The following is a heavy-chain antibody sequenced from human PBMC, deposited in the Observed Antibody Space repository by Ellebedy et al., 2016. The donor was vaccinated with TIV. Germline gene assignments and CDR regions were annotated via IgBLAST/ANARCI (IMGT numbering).Heavy chain of an antibody. CDR3: ARAGDSSGYYHQNIEY. Sequence: SETLSLTXAVSGDSISSGTYSWSWIRQPPGKGLEWIGYISQSGTTNSNPSLKSRVTILIDRSRNQFSLKLRSVPAADTAVYYCARAGDSSGYYHQNIEYWGQGTLVTVSS. V-gene: IGHV4-30-2*01. CDR1: GDSISSGTYS. CDR2: ISQSGTT. D-gene: IGHD3-22*01. J-gene: IGHJ4*02.